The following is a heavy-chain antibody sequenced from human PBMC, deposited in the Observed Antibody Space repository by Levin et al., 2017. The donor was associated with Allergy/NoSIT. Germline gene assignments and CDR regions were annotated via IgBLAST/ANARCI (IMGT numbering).Heavy chain of an antibody. CDR2: IKHRGST. CDR1: GESFRGYY. CDR3: ARAYSSSSSLDY. V-gene: IGHV4-34*01. Sequence: SQTLSLTCAVYGESFRGYYWSWIRPPPGKGLEWIGEIKHRGSTNYNSSLKSRVTISVDTSKNQFSLKLSSVTAADTAVYYCARAYSSSSSLDYWGQGTLVTVSS. D-gene: IGHD6-6*01. J-gene: IGHJ4*02.